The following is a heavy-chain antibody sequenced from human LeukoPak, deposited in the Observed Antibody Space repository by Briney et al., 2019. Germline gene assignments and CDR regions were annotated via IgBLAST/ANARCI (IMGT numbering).Heavy chain of an antibody. Sequence: GGSLRLSCAASGFNFNSYWMSWVRQAPGKGLECVANIKQDGSEIYFVDSVKGRLTISRDNAKSSLYLQMNSLRDEDTAVYYCARARYGSGGYFFDFWGQGTLVTVSS. CDR1: GFNFNSYW. V-gene: IGHV3-7*04. J-gene: IGHJ4*02. CDR3: ARARYGSGGYFFDF. CDR2: IKQDGSEI. D-gene: IGHD3-10*01.